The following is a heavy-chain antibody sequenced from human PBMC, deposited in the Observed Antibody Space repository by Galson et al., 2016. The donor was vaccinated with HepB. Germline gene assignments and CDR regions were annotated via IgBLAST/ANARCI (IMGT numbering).Heavy chain of an antibody. J-gene: IGHJ4*02. V-gene: IGHV1-69*06. CDR1: GGTFSSYP. CDR2: IIPIFGTA. Sequence: SVKVSCKASGGTFSSYPFSWVRQAPGQGLEWMGGIIPIFGTAKYAQKFQGRVTITADKSTSTAYMELCSVRSEDTAVYYCASRGSYAAYYFDYWGQGTLVTVSS. CDR3: ASRGSYAAYYFDY. D-gene: IGHD1-26*01.